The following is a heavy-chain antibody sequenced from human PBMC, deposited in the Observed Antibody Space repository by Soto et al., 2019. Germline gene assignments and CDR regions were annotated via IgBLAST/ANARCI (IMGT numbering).Heavy chain of an antibody. Sequence: PSETLSLTCTVSGGSISSSNYYWGWIRQPPGKGLEWIGSIFYSGSTYYNLSLKSRVTISVDTSKNQFSLKLSSVTAADTAVYYCVSGYCSSTSCSTIYDYYYGMDVWGQGTTVTVSS. D-gene: IGHD2-2*02. V-gene: IGHV4-39*01. CDR1: GGSISSSNYY. J-gene: IGHJ6*02. CDR2: IFYSGST. CDR3: VSGYCSSTSCSTIYDYYYGMDV.